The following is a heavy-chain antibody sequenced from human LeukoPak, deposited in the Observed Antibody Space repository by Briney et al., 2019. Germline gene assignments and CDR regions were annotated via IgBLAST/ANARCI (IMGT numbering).Heavy chain of an antibody. Sequence: GGSLRLSCAASGFSFSSYAMDWVRQAPGKGLEWVAVISYDGSNKNYADSVKGRFTISRDNSKNTLYLQMNSLRDEDTAVYYCARDSYRYCESSSCLRLGHWGQGTQVTVSS. CDR3: ARDSYRYCESSSCLRLGH. J-gene: IGHJ4*02. CDR2: ISYDGSNK. D-gene: IGHD3-16*02. CDR1: GFSFSSYA. V-gene: IGHV3-30-3*01.